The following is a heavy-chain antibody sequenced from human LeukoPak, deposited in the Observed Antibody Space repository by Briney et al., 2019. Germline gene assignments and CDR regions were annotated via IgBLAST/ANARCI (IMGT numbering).Heavy chain of an antibody. V-gene: IGHV1-69*04. CDR1: GGTFSSYA. CDR3: ASDVLSANWGSSGDY. D-gene: IGHD7-27*01. J-gene: IGHJ4*02. CDR2: IIPILGIA. Sequence: GASVKVSCKASGGTFSSYAISWVRQAPGQGLEWMGRIIPILGIANYAQKFQGRVTITADKSTSTAYMELSSLRSEDTAVYYCASDVLSANWGSSGDYWGQGTLVTVSS.